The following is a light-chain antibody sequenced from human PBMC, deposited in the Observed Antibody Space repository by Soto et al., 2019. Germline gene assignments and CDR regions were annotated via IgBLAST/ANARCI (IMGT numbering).Light chain of an antibody. CDR2: DAS. CDR1: QSISSW. Sequence: DIQMTQSPSTLSASVGDRVTITCRASQSISSWLAWYQQKPGKAPKVLIYDASSLESGVPSRFSGSGSGTEFTITISSLQPDDFATYYCQQYNGNFGGGTKVEIK. J-gene: IGKJ4*01. V-gene: IGKV1-5*01. CDR3: QQYNGN.